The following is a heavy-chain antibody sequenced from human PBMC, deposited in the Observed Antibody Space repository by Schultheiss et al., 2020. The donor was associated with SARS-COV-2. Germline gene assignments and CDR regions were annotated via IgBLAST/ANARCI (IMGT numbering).Heavy chain of an antibody. CDR1: GGSISSSNW. D-gene: IGHD4-17*01. CDR3: ARLASTVTGGYYFDY. V-gene: IGHV4-4*02. CDR2: INHSGST. Sequence: SETLSLTCAVSGGSISSSNWWSWVRQPPGKGLEWIGEINHSGSTNYNPSLKSRVTISVDTSKNQFSLKLSSVTAADTAVYYCARLASTVTGGYYFDYWGQGTLVTVSS. J-gene: IGHJ4*02.